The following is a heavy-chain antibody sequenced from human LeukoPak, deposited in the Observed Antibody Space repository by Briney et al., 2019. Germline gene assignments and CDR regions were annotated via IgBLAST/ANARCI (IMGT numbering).Heavy chain of an antibody. J-gene: IGHJ5*02. Sequence: PGGSLRLSCGASGFTFSSYWMSWVRQAPGKGLEWVANIKQDGREKYYVDSVKGRFTISRDNAKNSLYLQMNSLRAEDTAVYYCAREAAAGNFDWFDPWGQGTLVTVSS. V-gene: IGHV3-7*01. CDR1: GFTFSSYW. CDR3: AREAAAGNFDWFDP. D-gene: IGHD6-13*01. CDR2: IKQDGREK.